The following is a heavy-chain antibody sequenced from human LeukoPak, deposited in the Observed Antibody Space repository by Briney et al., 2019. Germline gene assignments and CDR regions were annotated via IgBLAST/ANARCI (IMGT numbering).Heavy chain of an antibody. Sequence: SETLSLTCTVSGGSIGSYYWSWIRQPPGKGLEWIGYICHTGSTNYNPSLKSRVTISVDTSKNQFSLKLRSVSAADTATYYCARDYDSSGYTWGYWGQGTLVTVSS. CDR1: GGSIGSYY. J-gene: IGHJ4*02. V-gene: IGHV4-59*01. D-gene: IGHD3-22*01. CDR2: ICHTGST. CDR3: ARDYDSSGYTWGY.